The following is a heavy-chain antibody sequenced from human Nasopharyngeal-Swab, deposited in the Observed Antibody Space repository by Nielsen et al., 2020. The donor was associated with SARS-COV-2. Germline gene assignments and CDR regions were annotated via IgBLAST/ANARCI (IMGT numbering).Heavy chain of an antibody. V-gene: IGHV3-30*03. D-gene: IGHD3-10*01. J-gene: IGHJ6*02. CDR1: GFTFSSYG. CDR2: ISYDGSNK. CDR3: AVYYYGSGSYPWGFFGYYYYGMDV. Sequence: GGSLRLSCAASGFTFSSYGMHWVRQAPGKGLEWVAVISYDGSNKYYADSVKGRFTISRDNSKNTLYLQMNSLRAEDTAVYYCAVYYYGSGSYPWGFFGYYYYGMDVWGQGTTVTVSS.